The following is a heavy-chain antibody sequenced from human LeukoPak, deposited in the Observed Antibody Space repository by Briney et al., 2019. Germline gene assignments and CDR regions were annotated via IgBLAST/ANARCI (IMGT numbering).Heavy chain of an antibody. V-gene: IGHV3-23*01. J-gene: IGHJ4*02. D-gene: IGHD6-19*01. CDR3: TKVVVSGSGDYFAS. CDR1: GFNFRSSA. CDR2: ISGGGETI. Sequence: PGGSLRLSCAASGFNFRSSAMAWVRLTPGKGLEGVSSISGGGETIQTADSVKGRFVISRDNSKNTLTLLMNSLGAEDTAVYYCTKVVVSGSGDYFASWGQGTLVTVSS.